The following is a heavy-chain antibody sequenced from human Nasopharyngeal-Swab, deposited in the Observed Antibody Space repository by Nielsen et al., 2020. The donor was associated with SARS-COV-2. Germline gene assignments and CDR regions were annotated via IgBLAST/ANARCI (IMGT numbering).Heavy chain of an antibody. V-gene: IGHV1-46*01. CDR1: GYTFTSYY. Sequence: ASVKVSGKASGYTFTSYYMHWVRQAPGQGLEWMGIINPSGGSTSYAQKFQGRVTMTRDTSTSTVYMELSSLRSEDTAVYYCARDLTAMVPSDAFDIWGQGTMVTVSS. CDR3: ARDLTAMVPSDAFDI. J-gene: IGHJ3*02. CDR2: INPSGGST. D-gene: IGHD5-18*01.